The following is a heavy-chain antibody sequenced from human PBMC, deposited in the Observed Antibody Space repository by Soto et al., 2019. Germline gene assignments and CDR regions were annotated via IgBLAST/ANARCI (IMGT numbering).Heavy chain of an antibody. V-gene: IGHV4-39*01. CDR1: VVSISSSSYY. Sequence: SETLSLTCTFSVVSISSSSYYCGWIRQPPWKGLEWIGSIYYSGSTYYNPSLKSRVTISVDTSKNQFSLKLSSVTAADTAVYYCARHRTSMGPGDKRVGFDLWGQGTLVNVSS. D-gene: IGHD3-10*01. J-gene: IGHJ5*02. CDR2: IYYSGST. CDR3: ARHRTSMGPGDKRVGFDL.